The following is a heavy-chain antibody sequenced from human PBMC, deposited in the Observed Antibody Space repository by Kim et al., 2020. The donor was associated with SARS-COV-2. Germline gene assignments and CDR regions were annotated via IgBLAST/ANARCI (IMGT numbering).Heavy chain of an antibody. Sequence: ASVKVSCKASGYIFTMYGIHWVRQAPGQRLEWMGWINPVNDNTKYSQKFQGRVTITRDTSANTAYMELSRLRSEDTAVYYCARGHGDPGWFDPWGQGTLVTVSS. J-gene: IGHJ5*02. CDR1: GYIFTMYG. CDR2: INPVNDNT. D-gene: IGHD4-17*01. V-gene: IGHV1-3*01. CDR3: ARGHGDPGWFDP.